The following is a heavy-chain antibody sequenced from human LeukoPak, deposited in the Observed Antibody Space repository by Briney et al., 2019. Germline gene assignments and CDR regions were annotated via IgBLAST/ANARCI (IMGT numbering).Heavy chain of an antibody. J-gene: IGHJ4*02. V-gene: IGHV4-61*08. CDR3: ARVRSGRPDY. D-gene: IGHD1-26*01. CDR1: GGSISSGGYY. Sequence: SQTLSLTCTVSGGSISSGGYYWSWIRQPPGKGLEWIGYIYYSGSTNYNPSLKSRVTISVDTSKNQFSLKLSSVTAAGTAVYYCARVRSGRPDYWGQGTLVTVSS. CDR2: IYYSGST.